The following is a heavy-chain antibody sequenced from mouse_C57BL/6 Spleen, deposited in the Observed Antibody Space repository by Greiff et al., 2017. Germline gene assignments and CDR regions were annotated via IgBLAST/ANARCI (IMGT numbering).Heavy chain of an antibody. CDR1: GFNFNDYY. J-gene: IGHJ1*03. CDR2: IDPEDGDT. D-gene: IGHD2-3*01. CDR3: ARSVVDGYHWDFDV. V-gene: IGHV14-2*01. Sequence: EVQLQQSGAELVKPGASVKLSCTASGFNFNDYYMHWVKQRPEQGLEWIGRIDPEDGDTTYAPKFQGKATITADTSSNTAYLQLSSLTSEDTAVYYGARSVVDGYHWDFDVWGKGTTVTVSS.